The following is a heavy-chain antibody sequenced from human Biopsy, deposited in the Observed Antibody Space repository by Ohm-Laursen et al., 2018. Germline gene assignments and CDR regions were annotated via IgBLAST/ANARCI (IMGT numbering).Heavy chain of an antibody. D-gene: IGHD1-26*01. Sequence: SVTVSCKPSGGTFINYAISWVRQAPGQGLEWMGGIIPMFGTANYAQMFQGRVTISADESTSTSYMELSSLTTEDTAIYYCARGPHSGSHSCFDYWGRGTLVTVSS. J-gene: IGHJ4*02. CDR1: GGTFINYA. V-gene: IGHV1-69*13. CDR2: IIPMFGTA. CDR3: ARGPHSGSHSCFDY.